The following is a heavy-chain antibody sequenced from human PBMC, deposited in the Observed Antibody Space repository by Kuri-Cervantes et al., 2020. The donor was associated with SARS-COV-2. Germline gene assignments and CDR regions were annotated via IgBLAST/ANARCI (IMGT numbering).Heavy chain of an antibody. CDR2: ISYDGSNK. V-gene: IGHV3-30-3*01. CDR3: ARAYYDILTGYYSLDY. J-gene: IGHJ4*02. D-gene: IGHD3-9*01. Sequence: LSLTCSASGFTFSSYAMHWVRQAPGKGLEWVAVISYDGSNKYYADSVKGRFTIYRDNSKNTLYLQMNSLRAEDTAVYYCARAYYDILTGYYSLDYWGQGTLVTVSS. CDR1: GFTFSSYA.